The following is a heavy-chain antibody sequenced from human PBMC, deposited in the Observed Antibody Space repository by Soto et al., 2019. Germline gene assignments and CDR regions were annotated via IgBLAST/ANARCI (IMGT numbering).Heavy chain of an antibody. CDR3: ARDQTDSGGYSDS. CDR1: GSTFSTYG. V-gene: IGHV3-33*01. CDR2: IWNDGSNE. Sequence: PGGSLRLSCEASGSTFSTYGMHWVRQAPGKGLEWVAIIWNDGSNEYYADSVKGRFTISRDNSKNTLYLQLRNLRAEDSAVYFCARDQTDSGGYSDSWGQGTPVTVSS. J-gene: IGHJ4*02. D-gene: IGHD3-22*01.